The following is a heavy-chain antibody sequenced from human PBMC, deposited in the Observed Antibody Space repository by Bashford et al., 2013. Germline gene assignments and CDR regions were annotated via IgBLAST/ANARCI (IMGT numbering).Heavy chain of an antibody. V-gene: IGHV1-8*02. CDR1: GGTFSSYA. CDR2: MNPNSGNT. Sequence: ASVKVSCKASGGTFSSYAISWVRQATGQGLEWMGWMNPNSGNTGYAQKFQGRVTMTRNTSISTAYMELSSLRSEDTAVYYCARGEVVVVPAAMLSYYYGMDVWGQGTTVTVSS. CDR3: ARGEVVVVPAAMLSYYYGMDV. D-gene: IGHD2-2*01. J-gene: IGHJ6*02.